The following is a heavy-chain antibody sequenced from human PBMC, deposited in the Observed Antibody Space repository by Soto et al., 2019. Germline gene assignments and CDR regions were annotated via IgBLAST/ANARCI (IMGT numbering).Heavy chain of an antibody. CDR1: SGSISSSNW. D-gene: IGHD3-16*02. CDR2: IYHSGST. J-gene: IGHJ3*02. V-gene: IGHV4-4*02. Sequence: QVQLQESGPGLVKPSGTLSLTCAVSSGSISSSNWWSWVRQPPGKGLEWIGEIYHSGSTNYNPSLKSRVTISVDKSKNQFSLKLSSVTAADTAVYYCARALVWDDYIWGSYRLPDAFDIWGQGTMVTVSS. CDR3: ARALVWDDYIWGSYRLPDAFDI.